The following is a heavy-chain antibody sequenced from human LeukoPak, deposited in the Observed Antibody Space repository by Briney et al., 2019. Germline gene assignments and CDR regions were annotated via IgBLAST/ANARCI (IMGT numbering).Heavy chain of an antibody. J-gene: IGHJ4*02. V-gene: IGHV6-1*01. D-gene: IGHD2-2*01. CDR1: GDSVSSNSAA. CDR3: ARDAQVPAARGAFDY. Sequence: QSQTLSLTCAISGDSVSSNSAAWNWIRQSPSRGLEWLGRTYNRSKWYNDYAVSVKSRITINPDTPKNQFSLQLNSVTPEDTAVYYCARDAQVPAARGAFDYWGQGTLVTVSS. CDR2: TYNRSKWYN.